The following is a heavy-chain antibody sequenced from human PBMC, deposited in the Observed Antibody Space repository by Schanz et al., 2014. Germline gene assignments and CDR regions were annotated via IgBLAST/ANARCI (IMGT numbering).Heavy chain of an antibody. Sequence: QVRLVQSGAELKMPGATVKVSCETSGYTFTNYGVSWVRQAPGQGLEWVAWISPYNGNTAYAQNLKGRVRMTTDTSTATDYMEVRSLTSDDTAVYYCARDRVYRFLKGENRFYFDYWGQGTLVIVSS. CDR2: ISPYNGNT. CDR3: ARDRVYRFLKGENRFYFDY. D-gene: IGHD3-3*01. V-gene: IGHV1-18*01. CDR1: GYTFTNYG. J-gene: IGHJ4*02.